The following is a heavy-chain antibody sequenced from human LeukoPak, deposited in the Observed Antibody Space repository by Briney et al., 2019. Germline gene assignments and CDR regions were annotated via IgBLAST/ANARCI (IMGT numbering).Heavy chain of an antibody. CDR2: ISSNGGST. D-gene: IGHD3-22*01. CDR3: AREEHAVGSSGYYYYFDY. V-gene: IGHV3-64*04. J-gene: IGHJ4*02. Sequence: GRSLRLSCAASGFTFSSYAMHWVRQAPGKGLEYVSAISSNGGSTYYADSVKGRFTISRDNSKNTLYLQMNSLRAEDTAVYYCAREEHAVGSSGYYYYFDYWGQGTLVTVSS. CDR1: GFTFSSYA.